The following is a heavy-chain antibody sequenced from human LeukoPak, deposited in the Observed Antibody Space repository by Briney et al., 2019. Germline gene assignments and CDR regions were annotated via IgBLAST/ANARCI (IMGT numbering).Heavy chain of an antibody. J-gene: IGHJ4*02. Sequence: SETMSLTCTVSGGSISSYYWSWIRQPPGKGLEWIGYISYSGNTNYNPSLKSRVTIPVDTSENQFSLKLSSVTAADTAVYYCARGYSGYDSELYYFDYWGQGTLVTVSS. V-gene: IGHV4-59*01. CDR2: ISYSGNT. D-gene: IGHD5-12*01. CDR1: GGSISSYY. CDR3: ARGYSGYDSELYYFDY.